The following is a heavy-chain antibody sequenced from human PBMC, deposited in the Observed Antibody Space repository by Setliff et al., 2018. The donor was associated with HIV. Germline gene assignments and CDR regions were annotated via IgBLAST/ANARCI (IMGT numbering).Heavy chain of an antibody. D-gene: IGHD3-10*01. J-gene: IGHJ4*02. Sequence: GGSLRLSCAASGFTFSNAWMTWVRQVPGKGLEWVGRIKSRADGGTTDYGAPVNGRFSISRDDSKNTLYLQMNSLKTEDTAVHYCTTDDGSGTFYPPPYFDNWGQGTLVTVSS. CDR2: IKSRADGGTT. CDR1: GFTFSNAW. V-gene: IGHV3-15*01. CDR3: TTDDGSGTFYPPPYFDN.